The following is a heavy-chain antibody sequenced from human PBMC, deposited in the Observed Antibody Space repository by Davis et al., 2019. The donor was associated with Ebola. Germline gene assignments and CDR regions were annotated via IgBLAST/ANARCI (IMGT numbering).Heavy chain of an antibody. J-gene: IGHJ6*02. D-gene: IGHD2-2*01. CDR3: GRGGVPAAIDV. V-gene: IGHV3-74*03. CDR1: GFTFTSYW. CDR2: ITSDGRST. Sequence: GESLKISCAVSGFTFTSYWMHWVRQAPGTGLVWVSRITSDGRSTAYADFVTGRFIISRDNAKNTLYLQLNSLGPEDTAVYYCGRGGVPAAIDVWGQGTTVTVSS.